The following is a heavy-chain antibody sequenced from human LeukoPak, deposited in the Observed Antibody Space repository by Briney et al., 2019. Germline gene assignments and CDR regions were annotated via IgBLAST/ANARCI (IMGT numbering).Heavy chain of an antibody. CDR2: INHSGST. V-gene: IGHV4-34*01. D-gene: IGHD2-15*01. CDR3: AGGHGYCSGGSCNDY. J-gene: IGHJ4*02. CDR1: GGSFSGYY. Sequence: SSETLSLTCAVYGGSFSGYYWSWIRQPPGKGLEWIGEINHSGSTNYNPSLKSRVTISVDTSKNQFSLKLSSVTAADTAVYYCAGGHGYCSGGSCNDYWGQGTLVTVSS.